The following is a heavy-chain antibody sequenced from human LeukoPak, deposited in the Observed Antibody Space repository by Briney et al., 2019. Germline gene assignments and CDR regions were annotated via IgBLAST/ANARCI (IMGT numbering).Heavy chain of an antibody. CDR3: ARGGDYSSSSTDF. CDR1: GFTLSNYW. V-gene: IGHV3-74*01. CDR2: INSDGSST. D-gene: IGHD6-6*01. J-gene: IGHJ4*02. Sequence: GGSLRLSCAASGFTLSNYWMHWVRQAPGKGLVWVSCINSDGSSTSYADSVKGRFTISRDNAKNTLYLQMNSLRAEDTAVYYCARGGDYSSSSTDFWGQGTLVTVSS.